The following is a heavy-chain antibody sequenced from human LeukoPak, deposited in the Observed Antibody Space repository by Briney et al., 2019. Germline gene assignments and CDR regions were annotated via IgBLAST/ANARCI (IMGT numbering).Heavy chain of an antibody. D-gene: IGHD6-19*01. V-gene: IGHV1-8*01. CDR3: ARRPLAGTSPLYYYYYMDV. CDR2: MNPNSGNT. Sequence: GASVKVSCKASGYTFTSYDINWVRQATGQGLEWMGWMNPNSGNTGYAQKFQGRVTMTRNTSISTAYMELSSLRSEDTAVYYCARRPLAGTSPLYYYYYMDVWGKGTTVTVSS. J-gene: IGHJ6*03. CDR1: GYTFTSYD.